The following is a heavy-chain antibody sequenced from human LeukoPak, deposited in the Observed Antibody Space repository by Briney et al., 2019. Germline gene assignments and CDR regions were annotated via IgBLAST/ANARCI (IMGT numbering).Heavy chain of an antibody. CDR3: ARALYRSRRYYYSDLTSYYSYGMDV. J-gene: IGHJ6*02. Sequence: SQTLSLTCTVSGGSISSGGYYWSWIRQHPGKGLEWIGYIYYSGSTYYNPSLKSRVTISVDKSKNQFSLKLRSVTAADTAVYYCARALYRSRRYYYSDLTSYYSYGMDVWRQGTTVPVSS. CDR1: GGSISSGGYY. D-gene: IGHD3-10*01. CDR2: IYYSGST. V-gene: IGHV4-31*09.